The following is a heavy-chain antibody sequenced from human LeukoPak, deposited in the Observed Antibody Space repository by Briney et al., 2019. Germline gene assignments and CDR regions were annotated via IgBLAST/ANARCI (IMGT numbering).Heavy chain of an antibody. J-gene: IGHJ4*02. CDR3: ARLVGYCSSTSCYTPFDY. Sequence: PGGSLKISCKGSGYSFTSYWIGWVRQMPGKGLEWMGIIYPGDSDTRYSPSFQGQVTISADKSISTAYLQWSSLKASDTAMYYCARLVGYCSSTSCYTPFDYWGQGTLVTVSS. CDR1: GYSFTSYW. CDR2: IYPGDSDT. D-gene: IGHD2-2*02. V-gene: IGHV5-51*01.